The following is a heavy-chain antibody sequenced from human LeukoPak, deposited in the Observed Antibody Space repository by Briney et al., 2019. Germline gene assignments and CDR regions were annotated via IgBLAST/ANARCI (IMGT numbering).Heavy chain of an antibody. V-gene: IGHV4-59*08. CDR3: ARHPPRESRGNAFDI. J-gene: IGHJ3*02. Sequence: PSETLSLTCTVSDGSVSSYYWSWIRQPPGKGLEWIGYIYFSGTTNYNPSHKSRVAISVDTSKNQFSLKLSSVTAADTALYYCARHPPRESRGNAFDIWGQGTVVTVSS. D-gene: IGHD5-24*01. CDR2: IYFSGTT. CDR1: DGSVSSYY.